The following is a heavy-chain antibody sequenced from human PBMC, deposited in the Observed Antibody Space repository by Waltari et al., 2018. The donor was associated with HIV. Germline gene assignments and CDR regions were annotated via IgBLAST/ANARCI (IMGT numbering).Heavy chain of an antibody. CDR1: GGTFSSYT. Sequence: QVQLVQSGADVKKAGSSVKVSCKASGGTFSSYTINGVRQAPREVLEWIGRTIPFLGITSYALKFQGRVTITADKCTTTVYMELSILTSEDTAVYYCATRGTNWGSVYFDFWGQGTLVTVPS. V-gene: IGHV1-69*02. CDR2: TIPFLGIT. CDR3: ATRGTNWGSVYFDF. J-gene: IGHJ4*02. D-gene: IGHD7-27*01.